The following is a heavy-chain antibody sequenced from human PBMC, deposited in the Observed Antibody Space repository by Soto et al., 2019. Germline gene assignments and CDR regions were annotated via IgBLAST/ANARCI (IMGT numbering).Heavy chain of an antibody. J-gene: IGHJ3*02. Sequence: QVQLVQSGAEVKKPGASVKVSCKASGYTFTGYYMHWVRQAPGQGIEWMGWINPNSGGTNYAQKFQGWVTMTRDTSISTAYMELSRLRSDDTAVYYCAREGDRQSIVGAKGEAFDIWGQGTMVTVSS. CDR2: INPNSGGT. CDR1: GYTFTGYY. CDR3: AREGDRQSIVGAKGEAFDI. D-gene: IGHD1-26*01. V-gene: IGHV1-2*04.